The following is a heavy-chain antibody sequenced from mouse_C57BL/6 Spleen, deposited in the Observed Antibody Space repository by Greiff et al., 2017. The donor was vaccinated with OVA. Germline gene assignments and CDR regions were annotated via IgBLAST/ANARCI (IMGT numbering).Heavy chain of an antibody. J-gene: IGHJ3*01. CDR3: ARGNWEAPFAY. D-gene: IGHD4-1*01. V-gene: IGHV3-1*01. CDR1: GYSITSGYD. Sequence: EVQLQQSGPGMVKPSQSLSLTCTVTGYSITSGYDWHWIRHFPGNKLEWMGYISYSGSTNYNPSLKSRISITHDTSKNHFFLKLKSVTTEDTATYYCARGNWEAPFAYWGQGTLVTVSA. CDR2: ISYSGST.